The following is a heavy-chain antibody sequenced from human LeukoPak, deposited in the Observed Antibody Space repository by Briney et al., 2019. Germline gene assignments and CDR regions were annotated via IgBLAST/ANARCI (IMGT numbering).Heavy chain of an antibody. CDR3: ARVVVVTAIGSWFDP. J-gene: IGHJ5*02. CDR1: GGSISTSSYY. D-gene: IGHD2-21*02. CDR2: IYYSGST. Sequence: PSETLSLTCTVSGGSISTSSYYWGWIRQPPGKGLEWIGSIYYSGSTYYNPSLKSRVTISVDTSKNQFSLKLSSVTAADTAVYYCARVVVVTAIGSWFDPWGQGTLVTVSS. V-gene: IGHV4-39*07.